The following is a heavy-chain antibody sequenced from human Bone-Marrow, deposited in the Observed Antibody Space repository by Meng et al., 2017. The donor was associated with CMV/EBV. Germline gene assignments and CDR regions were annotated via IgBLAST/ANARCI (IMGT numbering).Heavy chain of an antibody. D-gene: IGHD1-26*01. V-gene: IGHV4-59*08. CDR3: ARAAPFSGSYWVDY. Sequence: SETLSLTCTVSGGSISSYYWSWIRQPPGKGLEWIGYIYYSGSTNYNPSLKSRVTISVDTSKNQFSLKLSSVTAADTAVYYCARAAPFSGSYWVDYWGQGTRVTVYS. CDR1: GGSISSYY. J-gene: IGHJ4*02. CDR2: IYYSGST.